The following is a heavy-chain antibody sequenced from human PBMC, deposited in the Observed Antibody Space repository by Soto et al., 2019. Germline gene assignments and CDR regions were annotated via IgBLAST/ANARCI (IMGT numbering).Heavy chain of an antibody. V-gene: IGHV3-7*01. CDR2: IKQDGSEK. CDR3: ARSNLLRYFDWPTPNFDY. Sequence: GSLRLSCAASGFTFSSYWMSWVRQAPGKGLEWVANIKQDGSEKYYVDSVKGRFTISRDNAKNSLYLQMNSLRAEDTAVYYWARSNLLRYFDWPTPNFDYWGQGTLVTVSS. J-gene: IGHJ4*02. CDR1: GFTFSSYW. D-gene: IGHD3-9*01.